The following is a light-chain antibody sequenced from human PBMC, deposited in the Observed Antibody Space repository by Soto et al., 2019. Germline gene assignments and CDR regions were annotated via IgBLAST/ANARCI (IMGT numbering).Light chain of an antibody. CDR2: EVS. J-gene: IGLJ2*01. V-gene: IGLV2-8*01. Sequence: QSALTQPPSASGSPGQSVTISCTGTSSDVGGYKYVSWYQQHPGKAPKLMIYEVSKRPSGVPDRFSASKSGNTASLTVSGLQAEDEADYYCRSYAGSNNFVVFGGGTKLTVL. CDR1: SSDVGGYKY. CDR3: RSYAGSNNFVV.